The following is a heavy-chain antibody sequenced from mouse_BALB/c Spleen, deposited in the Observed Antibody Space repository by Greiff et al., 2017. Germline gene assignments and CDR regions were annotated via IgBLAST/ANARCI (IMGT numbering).Heavy chain of an antibody. D-gene: IGHD1-1*01. CDR3: ARSPSFYYYGSTPFAY. CDR1: GYSITSDYA. V-gene: IGHV3-2*02. CDR2: ISYSGST. Sequence: EVKLMESGPGLVKPSQSLSLTCTVTGYSITSDYAWNWIRQFPGNKLEWMGYISYSGSTSYNPSLKSRISITRDTSKNQFFLQLNSVTTEDTATYYCARSPSFYYYGSTPFAYWGQGTLVTVSA. J-gene: IGHJ3*01.